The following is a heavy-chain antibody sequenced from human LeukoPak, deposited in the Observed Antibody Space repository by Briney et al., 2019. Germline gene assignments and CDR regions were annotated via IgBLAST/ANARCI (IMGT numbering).Heavy chain of an antibody. D-gene: IGHD3-10*01. Sequence: KSTETLSLTCTDSGGSISSYYWSWIRQPPGKGLEWIGYIYYSGSTNYNPSLKSRVTISVDTSKNQFSLKLSSVTAADTAVYYCARAGAWQIDPWGQGTLVTVSS. J-gene: IGHJ5*02. V-gene: IGHV4-59*08. CDR3: ARAGAWQIDP. CDR1: GGSISSYY. CDR2: IYYSGST.